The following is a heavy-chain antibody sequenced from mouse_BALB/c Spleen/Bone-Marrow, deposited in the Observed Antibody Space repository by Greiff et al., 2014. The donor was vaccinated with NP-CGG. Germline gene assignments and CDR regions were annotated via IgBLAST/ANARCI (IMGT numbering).Heavy chain of an antibody. CDR1: GYTFTSYT. CDR2: INPSSGYT. V-gene: IGHV1-4*01. D-gene: IGHD2-4*01. J-gene: IGHJ3*01. CDR3: AREKGITFAY. Sequence: QVQLKQSGAELARPGASVKMSCKASGYTFTSYTMHSVKQRPGQGLEWIGYINPSSGYTNYNQKFKDKATLTADKSSSTAYMQLSSLTSEDSAVYYCAREKGITFAYWGQGTLVTVSA.